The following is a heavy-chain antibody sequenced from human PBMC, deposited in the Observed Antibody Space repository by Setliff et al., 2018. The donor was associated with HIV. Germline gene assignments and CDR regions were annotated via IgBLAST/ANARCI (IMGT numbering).Heavy chain of an antibody. CDR1: GYTITNYA. J-gene: IGHJ6*02. CDR3: ARDSGDDYSDYYYYGMDV. D-gene: IGHD4-4*01. Sequence: GASVKVSCKASGYTITNYAMHWVRQAPGQRLEWMGWINAGNGDTKYSQKFQGRVTFTWDTSASTAYMELSSLRSEDTALYYCARDSGDDYSDYYYYGMDVWGQGTTVTVSS. CDR2: INAGNGDT. V-gene: IGHV1-3*01.